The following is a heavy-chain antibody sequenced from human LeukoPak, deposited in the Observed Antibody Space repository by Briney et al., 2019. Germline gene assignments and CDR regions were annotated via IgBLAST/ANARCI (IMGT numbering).Heavy chain of an antibody. D-gene: IGHD3-10*01. Sequence: PGGSLRLSCAASGFGFEDYVMHWVRQVPGKGLEWVALIGGDSASTYYADSLKGRFTISRDNSYNSLYLQMDRLRIEDTVLYYCVKDLIVGDYYSSDNYYLPDAFDIWGQGTMVTVSS. J-gene: IGHJ3*02. CDR1: GFGFEDYV. V-gene: IGHV3-43*02. CDR2: IGGDSAST. CDR3: VKDLIVGDYYSSDNYYLPDAFDI.